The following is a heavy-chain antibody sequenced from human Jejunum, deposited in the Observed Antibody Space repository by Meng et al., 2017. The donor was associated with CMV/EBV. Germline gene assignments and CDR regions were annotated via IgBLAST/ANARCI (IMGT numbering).Heavy chain of an antibody. CDR3: AREYCSTTTCSYNPHWFDP. CDR1: FHPYY. CDR2: IHPGGGSP. V-gene: IGHV1-46*02. Sequence: FHPYYLHWGRQVPGQGLEWMGMIHPGGGSPTHAQKFQGRVTVSRDTSTSAVYMELSSLRSDDTAVYFCAREYCSTTTCSYNPHWFDPWGQGTLVTVSS. D-gene: IGHD2-2*01. J-gene: IGHJ5*02.